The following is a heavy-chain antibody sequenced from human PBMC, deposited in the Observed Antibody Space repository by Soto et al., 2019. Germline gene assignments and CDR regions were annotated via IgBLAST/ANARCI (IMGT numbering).Heavy chain of an antibody. D-gene: IGHD6-19*01. V-gene: IGHV4-34*01. J-gene: IGHJ6*02. CDR3: ARGIAVAGQEYYGMDV. Sequence: SETLSLTCAVYGGSFSGYYWSWIRQPPGKGLEWIGEINHSGSTNYNPSLKSRVTISVDTSKNQFSLKLSSVTAADTAVYYRARGIAVAGQEYYGMDVWGQGTTVTVSS. CDR1: GGSFSGYY. CDR2: INHSGST.